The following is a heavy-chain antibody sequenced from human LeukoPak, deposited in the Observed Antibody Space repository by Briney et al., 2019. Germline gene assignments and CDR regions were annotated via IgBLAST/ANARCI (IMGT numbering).Heavy chain of an antibody. CDR1: GFTFSSYG. Sequence: GGSLRLSCAASGFTFSSYGMHWVRQAPGKGLEWVAVISYDGSNKYYADSVKGRFTISRDNAKNSLYLQMNSLRAEDTAVYYCARAPLYYYDSSGYYFDYWGQGTLVTVSS. D-gene: IGHD3-22*01. CDR3: ARAPLYYYDSSGYYFDY. J-gene: IGHJ4*02. CDR2: ISYDGSNK. V-gene: IGHV3-30*03.